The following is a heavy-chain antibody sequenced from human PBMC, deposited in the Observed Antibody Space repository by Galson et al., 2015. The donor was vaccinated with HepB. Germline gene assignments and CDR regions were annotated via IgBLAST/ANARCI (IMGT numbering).Heavy chain of an antibody. CDR3: ASSLSSGWSGDFFDY. V-gene: IGHV1-3*01. CDR1: GYTFTSYA. D-gene: IGHD6-19*01. CDR2: INAGNGNT. J-gene: IGHJ4*02. Sequence: SCKASGYTFTSYAMHWVRQAPGQRLEWMGWINAGNGNTKYSQKFQGRVTITRDTSASTAYMELSSLRSEDTAVYYCASSLSSGWSGDFFDYWGQGTLVTVSS.